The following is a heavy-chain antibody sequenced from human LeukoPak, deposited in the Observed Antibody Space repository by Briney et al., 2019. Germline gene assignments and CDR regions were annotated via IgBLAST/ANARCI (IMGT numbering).Heavy chain of an antibody. CDR2: ISSSSSYI. V-gene: IGHV3-21*04. CDR3: AKDHQAVAGTGGDWFDP. CDR1: GFTFSSYS. J-gene: IGHJ5*02. Sequence: PGGSLRLSCAASGFTFSSYSMNWVRQAPGKGLEWVSSISSSSSYIYYADSVKGRFTISRDNAKNSLYLQMNSLRAEDTAVYYCAKDHQAVAGTGGDWFDPWGQGTLVTVSS. D-gene: IGHD6-19*01.